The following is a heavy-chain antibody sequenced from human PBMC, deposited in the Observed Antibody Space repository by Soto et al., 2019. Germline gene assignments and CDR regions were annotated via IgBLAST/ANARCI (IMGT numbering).Heavy chain of an antibody. CDR2: ISVSGGST. J-gene: IGHJ4*02. V-gene: IGHV3-23*01. Sequence: EVQLLDSGGGLIQPGGSLRLSCAASGFTCRNYAMNWVRQAPGKGLEWVSGISVSGGSTYYAYCVKGRFTVSRDNSKNTVFMQMNSLRAEDTAVYFCAKGMYYYASSGYRLFDYWGQGTLVTVSS. CDR1: GFTCRNYA. D-gene: IGHD3-22*01. CDR3: AKGMYYYASSGYRLFDY.